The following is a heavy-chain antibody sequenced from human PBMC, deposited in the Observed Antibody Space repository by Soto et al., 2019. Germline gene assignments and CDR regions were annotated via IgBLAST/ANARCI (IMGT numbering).Heavy chain of an antibody. CDR1: FYTFTKCG. D-gene: IGHD6-6*01. J-gene: IGHJ6*02. CDR2: ISAYNGNT. V-gene: IGHV1-18*01. Sequence: ASLRVSCEDSFYTFTKCGICWVRQDPGNGLEWMGWISAYNGNTDYPQKLQGRVTLTTDTSTSTAYMELRSLRSDDTAVYDGAIRITATNYYYYGMDGWGQGNTVTGS. CDR3: AIRITATNYYYYGMDG.